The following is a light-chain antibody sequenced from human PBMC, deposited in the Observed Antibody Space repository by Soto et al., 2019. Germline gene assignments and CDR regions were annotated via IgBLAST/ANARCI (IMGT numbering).Light chain of an antibody. J-gene: IGLJ1*01. V-gene: IGLV2-14*01. CDR3: SSYTSSITRV. Sequence: QSVLTQPASVSGSPGQSIAISCTGTSSDVGGYNYVSWYQLHPDKAPKLIIYDVSNRPSGVSNRFSGSKSGNTASLTISGLQPEDEADYHCSSYTSSITRVFGTGTKVTVL. CDR2: DVS. CDR1: SSDVGGYNY.